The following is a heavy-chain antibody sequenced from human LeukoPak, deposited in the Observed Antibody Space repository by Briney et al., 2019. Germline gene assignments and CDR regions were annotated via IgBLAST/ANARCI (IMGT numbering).Heavy chain of an antibody. V-gene: IGHV3-23*01. Sequence: HPGGSLRLSCAASGFTFSSYAMSWVRQAPGKGLEWVSTISGSGGSTYYADSVKGRFTISRDNSKNTLYLQMNSLRAEDAAVYYCARDDYGETFDYWGQGTLVTVSS. CDR2: ISGSGGST. CDR1: GFTFSSYA. CDR3: ARDDYGETFDY. D-gene: IGHD4-17*01. J-gene: IGHJ4*02.